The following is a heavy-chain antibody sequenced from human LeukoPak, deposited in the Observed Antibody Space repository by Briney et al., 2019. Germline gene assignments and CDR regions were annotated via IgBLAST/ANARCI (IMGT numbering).Heavy chain of an antibody. CDR3: ARVTEEYYDSSGYGN. D-gene: IGHD3-22*01. V-gene: IGHV3-20*04. CDR2: INWNGGST. Sequence: GGSLRLSCAASGFTFDDYGMSWVRQAPGKGLEWVSGINWNGGSTGYADSVKGRFTISRDNAKNSPYLQMNSLRAEDTALYYCARVTEEYYDSSGYGNWGQGTLVTVSS. J-gene: IGHJ4*02. CDR1: GFTFDDYG.